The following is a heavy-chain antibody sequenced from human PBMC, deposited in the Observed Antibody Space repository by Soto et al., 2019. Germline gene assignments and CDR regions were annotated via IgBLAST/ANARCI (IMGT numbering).Heavy chain of an antibody. V-gene: IGHV1-3*01. D-gene: IGHD2-8*01. CDR1: GYTLMDYA. Sequence: QVQLVQSGAEVREPGASVRLSCKPSGYTLMDYAIHWVRQVAGQRLEWLAWIDPGSGAATYSQRVQGRIILSRDNSASTFYMDLSSLTSEDTAVYFCTRDLNGGNPFDYWGQGALVTVSS. J-gene: IGHJ4*02. CDR2: IDPGSGAA. CDR3: TRDLNGGNPFDY.